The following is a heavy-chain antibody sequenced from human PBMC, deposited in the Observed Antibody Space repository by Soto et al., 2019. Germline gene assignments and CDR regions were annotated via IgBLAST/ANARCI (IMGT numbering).Heavy chain of an antibody. V-gene: IGHV4-34*01. D-gene: IGHD2-15*01. Sequence: KASETLSLTCAVYGGSFSGYYWSWIRQPPGKGLEWIGEINHSGSTNYNPSLKSRVTISVDTSKNQFSLKLSSVTAADTAVYYCARGKRGYCSGGSCYRKRYYFDYWGQGTLVTVSS. CDR2: INHSGST. CDR3: ARGKRGYCSGGSCYRKRYYFDY. J-gene: IGHJ4*02. CDR1: GGSFSGYY.